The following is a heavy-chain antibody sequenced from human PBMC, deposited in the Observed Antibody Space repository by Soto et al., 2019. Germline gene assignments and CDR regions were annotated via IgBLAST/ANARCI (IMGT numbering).Heavy chain of an antibody. Sequence: DVQLLESGGALVQPGESLRLSCAASGFTFEKYWMTWARQAPGKGLELVANIKEDGSDKTYVDSVNGRFTVSRDNTKDFLFLQMNILRDDDTAVYYCARGRSTDYWGQGTLGIVSS. CDR3: ARGRSTDY. CDR2: IKEDGSDK. CDR1: GFTFEKYW. J-gene: IGHJ4*02. V-gene: IGHV3-7*01. D-gene: IGHD4-17*01.